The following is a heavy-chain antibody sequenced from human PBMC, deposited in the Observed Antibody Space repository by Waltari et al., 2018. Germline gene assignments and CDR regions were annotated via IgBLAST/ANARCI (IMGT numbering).Heavy chain of an antibody. CDR3: ARGGSYGDYSRCDY. J-gene: IGHJ4*02. CDR1: GFTFSRYE. CDR2: ISSSSSLI. Sequence: EVQLVESGGGLVQPGASLRLPCAASGFTFSRYEMNWVHQAPGKGLEWISYISSSSSLIYYADSVKGRFTISRDNAKNSLFLQMNSLRAEDTAVYYCARGGSYGDYSRCDYWGQGTLVTVSS. D-gene: IGHD4-17*01. V-gene: IGHV3-48*03.